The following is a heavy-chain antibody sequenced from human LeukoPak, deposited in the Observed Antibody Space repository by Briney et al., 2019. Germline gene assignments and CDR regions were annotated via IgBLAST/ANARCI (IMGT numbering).Heavy chain of an antibody. CDR3: ARAPGGRITMVRGEGYFDY. V-gene: IGHV3-30*04. CDR2: ISYDGSNK. CDR1: GFTFSSYA. D-gene: IGHD3-10*01. J-gene: IGHJ4*02. Sequence: VGSLRLSCAASGFTFSSYAMHWVRQAPGKGLEWVAVISYDGSNKYYADSVKGRFTISRDNSKNTLYLQMNSLRAEDTAVYYCARAPGGRITMVRGEGYFDYWGPGTLVTVSS.